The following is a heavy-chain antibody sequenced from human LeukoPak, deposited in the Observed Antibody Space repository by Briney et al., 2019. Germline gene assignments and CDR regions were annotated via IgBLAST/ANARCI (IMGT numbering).Heavy chain of an antibody. V-gene: IGHV1-24*01. CDR1: GYTLTELS. D-gene: IGHD3-22*01. CDR3: ATYYYDSSGPKGFDP. CDR2: FDPEDGET. J-gene: IGHJ5*02. Sequence: ASVKVSCKVSGYTLTELSMHWVRQAPGKGRGWMGGFDPEDGETIYAQKFQRRVTMTEDTSTDTAYMELSSLRSEDTAVYYCATYYYDSSGPKGFDPWGQGTLVTVSS.